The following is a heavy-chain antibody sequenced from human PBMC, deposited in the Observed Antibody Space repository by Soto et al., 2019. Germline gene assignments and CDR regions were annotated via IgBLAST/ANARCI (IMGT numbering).Heavy chain of an antibody. J-gene: IGHJ6*02. CDR3: ASWDGPYYYGMDV. D-gene: IGHD1-26*01. V-gene: IGHV3-53*05. CDR1: GFTVSSNY. CDR2: IYSGGST. Sequence: GGSLRLSCAASGFTVSSNYMSWVRQAPGKGLEWVSVIYSGGSTYYADPVKGRFTISRDNSKNTLYLQMNSLRAEDTAVYYCASWDGPYYYGMDVWGQGTTVTVSS.